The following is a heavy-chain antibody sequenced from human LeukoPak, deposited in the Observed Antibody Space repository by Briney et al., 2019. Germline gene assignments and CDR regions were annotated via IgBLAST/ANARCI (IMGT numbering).Heavy chain of an antibody. CDR3: ARSSSTSFPDAFDI. J-gene: IGHJ3*02. Sequence: SETLSLNCTVSGGSISSGGYSWCLIRQPPWTCLYCFGYIYHSGSTYYNPSLKSRVTISVDRSKNQFSLKLSSVTAADTAVYYCARSSSTSFPDAFDIWGQGTMVTVSS. D-gene: IGHD2-2*01. CDR2: IYHSGST. CDR1: GGSISSGGYS. V-gene: IGHV4-30-2*01.